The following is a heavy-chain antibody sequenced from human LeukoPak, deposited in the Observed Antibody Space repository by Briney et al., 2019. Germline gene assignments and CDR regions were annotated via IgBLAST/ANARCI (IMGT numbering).Heavy chain of an antibody. J-gene: IGHJ4*02. Sequence: ASVKVSCKASGYTFTSYYMRWVRQAPGQGLEWMGIINPSGGSTSYAQKFQGRVTMTRDTSTSTVYMELSSLRSEDTAVYYCARDGVVVTAIPVYYFDYWGQGTLVTVSS. V-gene: IGHV1-46*01. CDR3: ARDGVVVTAIPVYYFDY. CDR1: GYTFTSYY. D-gene: IGHD2-21*02. CDR2: INPSGGST.